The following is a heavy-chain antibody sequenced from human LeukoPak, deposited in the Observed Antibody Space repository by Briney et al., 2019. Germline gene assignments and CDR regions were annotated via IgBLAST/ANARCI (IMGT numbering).Heavy chain of an antibody. CDR1: GFTVSSNY. D-gene: IGHD1-26*01. CDR3: ARSSAPLQVGDFDY. J-gene: IGHJ4*02. CDR2: IYSGGST. Sequence: GGSLRLSCAASGFTVSSNYMSWVRQAPGKGLEWVSVIYSGGSTYYADSVKGRVTISRDNSKNTLYLQMNSLRAEDTAVYYCARSSAPLQVGDFDYWGQGTLVTASS. V-gene: IGHV3-66*01.